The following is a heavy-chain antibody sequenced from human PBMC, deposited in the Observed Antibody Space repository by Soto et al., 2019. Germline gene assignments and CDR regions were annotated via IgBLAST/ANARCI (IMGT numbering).Heavy chain of an antibody. D-gene: IGHD2-2*01. CDR2: IKSKTDGGTT. CDR1: GFTFSNAW. CDR3: PGDCSSTSCYPSFDMDV. V-gene: IGHV3-15*01. Sequence: GGSLRLSCAASGFTFSNAWMSWVRQAPGKGLEWVGRIKSKTDGGTTDYAAPVKGRSTISRDDSKNTLYLQMNSLKTEDTAVYYCPGDCSSTSCYPSFDMDVCRRDTTVTVCS. J-gene: IGHJ6*02.